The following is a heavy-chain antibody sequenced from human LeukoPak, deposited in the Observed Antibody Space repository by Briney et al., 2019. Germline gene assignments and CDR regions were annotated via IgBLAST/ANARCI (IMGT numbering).Heavy chain of an antibody. J-gene: IGHJ4*02. D-gene: IGHD2-15*01. Sequence: ASVKLSCKASGYTFTDYYLNWVRQAPGQGLEWMGWIHPNSGGIKYAQKFQGRVSMTRDTSISTAYMELSGLTSDDTAVYYCGRKMVDRKTSEFDYWGQGTLVTVSS. CDR3: GRKMVDRKTSEFDY. CDR2: IHPNSGGI. CDR1: GYTFTDYY. V-gene: IGHV1-2*02.